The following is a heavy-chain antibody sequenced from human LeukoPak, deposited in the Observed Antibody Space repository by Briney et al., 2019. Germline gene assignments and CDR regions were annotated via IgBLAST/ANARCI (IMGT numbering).Heavy chain of an antibody. CDR1: GYIFTSYG. CDR3: ARVASLKWELPDY. V-gene: IGHV1-18*01. Sequence: ASVKVSCKASGYIFTSYGISWVRQAPGQGLEWMGWITAYQGNTAWAQKFQGRVTMTTDTSTSTAYMELRSLRSDDTAVYYCARVASLKWELPDYWGQGTLVTVSS. J-gene: IGHJ4*02. D-gene: IGHD1-26*01. CDR2: ITAYQGNT.